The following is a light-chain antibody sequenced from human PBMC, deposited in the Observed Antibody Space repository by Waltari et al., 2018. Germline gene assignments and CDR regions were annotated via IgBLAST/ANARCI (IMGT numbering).Light chain of an antibody. Sequence: DIQMTQSPSSVSASIGHRVTITCRASQGITNWLAWYQQKPGKAPKLLIYAASTLKSGVPSRFSGSGSGTDFTLTINSLQPEDFATYYCQQADTFPITFGQGTRLEIK. CDR1: QGITNW. CDR3: QQADTFPIT. CDR2: AAS. J-gene: IGKJ5*01. V-gene: IGKV1D-12*01.